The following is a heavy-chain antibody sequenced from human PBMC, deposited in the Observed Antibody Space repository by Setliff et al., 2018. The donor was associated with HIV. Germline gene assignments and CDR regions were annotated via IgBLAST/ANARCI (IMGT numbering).Heavy chain of an antibody. Sequence: SETLSLTCSVSGGSTSSSSYYWAWVRQPPGKGPGWIGTVYYTGSTFYNSSLESRVTISVDTSKNQFSLMLRSVTATDTTVYYCARLIMGELSLFGPYWYFDLWGRGTLVTVSS. CDR3: ARLIMGELSLFGPYWYFDL. V-gene: IGHV4-39*01. CDR1: GGSTSSSSYY. J-gene: IGHJ2*01. CDR2: VYYTGST. D-gene: IGHD3-16*02.